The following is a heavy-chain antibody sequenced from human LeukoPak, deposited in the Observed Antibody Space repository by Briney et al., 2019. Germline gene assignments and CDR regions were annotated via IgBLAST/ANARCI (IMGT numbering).Heavy chain of an antibody. CDR3: AKDSSKRGYYFDY. V-gene: IGHV3-9*01. D-gene: IGHD3-16*01. J-gene: IGHJ4*02. Sequence: PGRSLRLSCAASGFTFSSYAMHWVRQAPGKGLEWVSGISWNSGSIGYADSVKGRFTISRDNAKNSLYLQMNSLRAEDTALYYCAKDSSKRGYYFDYWGQGTLVTVSS. CDR2: ISWNSGSI. CDR1: GFTFSSYA.